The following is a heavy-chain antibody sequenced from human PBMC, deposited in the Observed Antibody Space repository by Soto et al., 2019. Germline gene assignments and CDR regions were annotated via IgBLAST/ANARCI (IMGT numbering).Heavy chain of an antibody. V-gene: IGHV3-23*01. CDR2: ISARGGSS. D-gene: IGHD5-12*01. J-gene: IGHJ4*02. CDR1: GLSLNSYA. Sequence: EVHLLESGGCLVQPGGSLRLSCAASGLSLNSYAIVGVRQAPGKEREWVSVISARGGSSYFADPVKGRFTISRDNSKHVMSLEMNGLSAEDTAIYFCAKGSIEYSASVANWGEGTLVLASP. CDR3: AKGSIEYSASVAN.